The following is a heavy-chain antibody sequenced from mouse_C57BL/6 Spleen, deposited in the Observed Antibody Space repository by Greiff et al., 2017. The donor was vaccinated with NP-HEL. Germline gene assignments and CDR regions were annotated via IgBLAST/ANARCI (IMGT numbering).Heavy chain of an antibody. Sequence: EVNVVESGGGLVKPGGSLKLSCAASGFTFSSYAMSWVRQTPEKRLEWVSTISDGGSYTYYPDNVKGRFTISRDNAKNNLYLQMSHLKSEDTAMYYCARDAYYDGSSRGYFDVWGTGTTVTVSS. J-gene: IGHJ1*03. V-gene: IGHV5-4*01. D-gene: IGHD1-1*01. CDR1: GFTFSSYA. CDR3: ARDAYYDGSSRGYFDV. CDR2: ISDGGSYT.